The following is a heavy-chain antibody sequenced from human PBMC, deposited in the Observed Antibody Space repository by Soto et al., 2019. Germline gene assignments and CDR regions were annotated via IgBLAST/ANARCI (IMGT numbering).Heavy chain of an antibody. V-gene: IGHV3-74*03. CDR3: ARDLENDGNYHMDV. CDR2: ISRDGTRI. Sequence: EVQLVESGGGLVQPGGSLRLSCAAAGFTFSRYWMHWVRQAPGKGLMWVSRISRDGTRITYTDFVKGRFTISRDNAKNQLYQKMNSLRAEDTAVYYCARDLENDGNYHMDVWGSGTTVTVSS. CDR1: GFTFSRYW. D-gene: IGHD3-3*01. J-gene: IGHJ6*03.